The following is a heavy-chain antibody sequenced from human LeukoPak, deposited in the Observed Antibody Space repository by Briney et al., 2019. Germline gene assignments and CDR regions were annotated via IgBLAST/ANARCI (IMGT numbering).Heavy chain of an antibody. CDR3: ARGPQLTYFYYMDV. D-gene: IGHD5-24*01. V-gene: IGHV3-53*01. J-gene: IGHJ6*03. CDR2: IYSGGST. Sequence: PGGSLRLSCAASGFTVSSNYMSWVRQAPGKGLEWASVIYSGGSTYYADSVKGRFTISRDNSKNTLYLQMNSLRAEDTAVYYCARGPQLTYFYYMDVWGKGTTVTVSS. CDR1: GFTVSSNY.